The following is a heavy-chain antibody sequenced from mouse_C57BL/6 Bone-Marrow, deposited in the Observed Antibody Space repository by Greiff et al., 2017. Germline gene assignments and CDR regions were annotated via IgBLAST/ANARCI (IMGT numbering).Heavy chain of an antibody. CDR2: ICSGGSYT. V-gene: IGHV5-6*01. CDR1: GYTFTSYA. CDR3: ARFSSNYGWFAY. J-gene: IGHJ3*01. Sequence: EVQLQESGGDLVKPGGSLKLSCAASGYTFTSYALSWVRQTPDKRLEWVATICSGGSYTYYPDSVKGRYTISRENAENALYLQLSGLKSEETAVYYCARFSSNYGWFAYWGQGTLVTVSA. D-gene: IGHD2-5*01.